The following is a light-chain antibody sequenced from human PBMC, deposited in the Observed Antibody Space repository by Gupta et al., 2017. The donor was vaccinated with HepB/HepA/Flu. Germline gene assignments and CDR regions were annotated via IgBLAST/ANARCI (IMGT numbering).Light chain of an antibody. CDR2: QHD. CDR3: QAWDRNTGWI. V-gene: IGLV3-1*01. CDR1: TLRTKF. J-gene: IGLJ1*01. Sequence: SSDLTQPPSVSVSPGQTATIPCPGDTLRTKFACWYQQKSGQSPVLLIYQHDKRPSGIPERFSGSNSGNTATLTISGTQAVDEADYYCQAWDRNTGWIFGTGTRVTVL.